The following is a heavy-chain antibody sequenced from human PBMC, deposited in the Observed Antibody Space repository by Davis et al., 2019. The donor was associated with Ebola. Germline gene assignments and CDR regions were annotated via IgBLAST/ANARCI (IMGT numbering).Heavy chain of an antibody. D-gene: IGHD1-26*01. CDR1: GFTVRNTH. V-gene: IGHV3-53*01. Sequence: GGSLRLSCDASGFTVRNTHMSWVRQAPGKGLEWVSGIYGGDTHYADSVKGRFTISRDNSKNTLYLQMNSLRAEDTAVYYCANWVLVGPTTWGQGTLVTVSS. CDR3: ANWVLVGPTT. CDR2: IYGGDT. J-gene: IGHJ5*02.